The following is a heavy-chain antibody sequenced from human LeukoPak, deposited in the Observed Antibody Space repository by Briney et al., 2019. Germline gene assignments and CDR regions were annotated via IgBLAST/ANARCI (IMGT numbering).Heavy chain of an antibody. CDR2: IRSKAYGGTT. Sequence: GGSLRLSCTASGFTFCDYAMSWVRQAPGKGLEWVGFIRSKAYGGTTEYAASVKGRFTISRDDSKSIAYLQMNSLKTEDTAVYYCTRDRGYSYGPYYFDYWGQGTLVTVSS. V-gene: IGHV3-49*04. CDR3: TRDRGYSYGPYYFDY. D-gene: IGHD5-18*01. J-gene: IGHJ4*02. CDR1: GFTFCDYA.